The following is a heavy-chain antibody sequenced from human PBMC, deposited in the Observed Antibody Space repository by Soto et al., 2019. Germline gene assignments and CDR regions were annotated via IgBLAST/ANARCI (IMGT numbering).Heavy chain of an antibody. CDR1: GFTFSTYG. CDR3: AKDFEDYYGMDV. D-gene: IGHD3-9*01. Sequence: PGGSLRLSCAASGFTFSTYGMHWVRQAPGKGLEWVAVISYDGSNKYYGDSVKGRFSISRDNSENTLYLQMNSLRAEDTAVYYCAKDFEDYYGMDVWGQGTTVTVSS. J-gene: IGHJ6*02. V-gene: IGHV3-30*18. CDR2: ISYDGSNK.